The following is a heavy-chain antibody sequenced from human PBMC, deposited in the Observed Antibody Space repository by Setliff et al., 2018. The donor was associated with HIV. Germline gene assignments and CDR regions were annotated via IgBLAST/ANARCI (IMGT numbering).Heavy chain of an antibody. D-gene: IGHD2-15*01. CDR2: IYHVGGT. CDR1: GFSISSGYY. V-gene: IGHV4-30-2*01. Sequence: SETLSLTCAVSGFSISSGYYWSWIRQPPGRGLEWVGYIYHVGGTYYNPSLRSRVTISVDRSKNLFSLKLTSVTAADPAVYYCAKGPVSGVDLWGQGTLVTVSS. CDR3: AKGPVSGVDL. J-gene: IGHJ5*02.